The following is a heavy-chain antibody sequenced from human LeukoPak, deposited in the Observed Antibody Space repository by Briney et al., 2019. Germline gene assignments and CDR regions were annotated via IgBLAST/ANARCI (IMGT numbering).Heavy chain of an antibody. Sequence: GESLKISCKGSGYSFSIHWIAWVRQAPGKGLEWVGRIKSKTDGGTTDYAAPVKGRFTISRDDSKNTLYLQMNSLKTEDTAVYYCTTLDYYGSGSYSGAPGNWFDPWGQGTLVTVSS. CDR3: TTLDYYGSGSYSGAPGNWFDP. V-gene: IGHV3-15*01. CDR2: IKSKTDGGTT. J-gene: IGHJ5*02. CDR1: GYSFSIHW. D-gene: IGHD3-10*01.